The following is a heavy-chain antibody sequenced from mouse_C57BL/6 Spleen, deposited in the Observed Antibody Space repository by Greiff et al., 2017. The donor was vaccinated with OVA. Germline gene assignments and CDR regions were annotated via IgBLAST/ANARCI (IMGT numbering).Heavy chain of an antibody. V-gene: IGHV3-6*01. Sequence: VQLKESGPGLVKPSQSLSLTCSVTGYSITSGYYWNWIRQFPGNKLEWMGYISYDGSHNYNPSLKNRISITRDTSKNQFFLKLNSVTTEDTATYYCARDGYSFDDWGQGTTLTVSS. CDR3: ARDGYSFDD. D-gene: IGHD2-2*01. J-gene: IGHJ2*01. CDR2: ISYDGSH. CDR1: GYSITSGYY.